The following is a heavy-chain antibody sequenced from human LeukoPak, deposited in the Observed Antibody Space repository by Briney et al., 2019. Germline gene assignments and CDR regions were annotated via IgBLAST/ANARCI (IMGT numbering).Heavy chain of an antibody. Sequence: AAVKVSCKASGYTFTGYYMHWVRQAPGQGLEWMGWINPNSGGTNYAQKFQGRVTMTRDTSISTAYMELSRLRSDDTAVYYCARVLIPRLYSSGWWGQGTLVTVSS. CDR2: INPNSGGT. V-gene: IGHV1-2*02. D-gene: IGHD6-19*01. CDR1: GYTFTGYY. CDR3: ARVLIPRLYSSGW. J-gene: IGHJ4*02.